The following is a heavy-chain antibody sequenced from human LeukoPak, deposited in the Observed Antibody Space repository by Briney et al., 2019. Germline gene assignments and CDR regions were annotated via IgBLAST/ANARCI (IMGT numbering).Heavy chain of an antibody. V-gene: IGHV4-59*01. J-gene: IGHJ4*02. CDR3: ARRINCSSTSCYPSVFDY. D-gene: IGHD2-2*01. CDR1: GGSISSYY. Sequence: SETLSLTCTVSGGSISSYYWSWIRQPPGKGLGWIGYIYYSGSTNYNPSLKSRVTISVDTSKNQFSLKLSSVTAADTAVYYCARRINCSSTSCYPSVFDYWGQGTLVTVSS. CDR2: IYYSGST.